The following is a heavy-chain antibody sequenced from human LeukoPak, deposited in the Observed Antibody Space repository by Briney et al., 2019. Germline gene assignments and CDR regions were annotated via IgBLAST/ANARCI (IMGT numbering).Heavy chain of an antibody. CDR1: GYSFTSYW. CDR3: ARGLNSPSHLLWFGEGYYYYGMDV. Sequence: GESLKISCKGSGYSFTSYWIGWVRQMPGKGLEWMGIIYPGDSDTRYSPSFQGQVTISADKSISTAYLQWSSLKASDTAMYYCARGLNSPSHLLWFGEGYYYYGMDVWGQGTTVTVSS. D-gene: IGHD3-10*01. CDR2: IYPGDSDT. V-gene: IGHV5-51*01. J-gene: IGHJ6*02.